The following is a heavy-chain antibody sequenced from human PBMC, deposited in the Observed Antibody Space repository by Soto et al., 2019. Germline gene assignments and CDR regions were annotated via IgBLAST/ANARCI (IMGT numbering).Heavy chain of an antibody. Sequence: EVQLVESGGGLVQPGGSLRLSCAASGFTVSSNYMSWVRQAPGKGLEWVSVIYSGGSTYYADSVKGRFTISRDNSKNTLYLQMNSLRAEDTAVYYCARELVFGDYGPNWFDPWGQGTLVTVSS. J-gene: IGHJ5*02. D-gene: IGHD4-17*01. V-gene: IGHV3-66*01. CDR2: IYSGGST. CDR3: ARELVFGDYGPNWFDP. CDR1: GFTVSSNY.